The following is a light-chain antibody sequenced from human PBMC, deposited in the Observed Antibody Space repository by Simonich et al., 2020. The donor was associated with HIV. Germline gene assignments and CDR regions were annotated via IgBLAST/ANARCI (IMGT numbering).Light chain of an antibody. CDR3: QQYGSSPRT. V-gene: IGKV3-20*01. CDR2: GAS. J-gene: IGKJ1*01. Sequence: EIVLTQSPDTLSLSPGERSTLSYRSSQSVSNNYLAWYQQKPCQAPRILIYGASSRATGIPDRFSGSGSGTEFIFTISRLEPEDFAVYYCQQYGSSPRTFGQGTKVEIK. CDR1: QSVSNNY.